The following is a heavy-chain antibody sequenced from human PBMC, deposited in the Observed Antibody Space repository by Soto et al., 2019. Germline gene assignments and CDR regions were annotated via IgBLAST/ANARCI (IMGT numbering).Heavy chain of an antibody. V-gene: IGHV4-59*03. CDR3: ALYCSSTSCYGQWDY. J-gene: IGHJ4*02. CDR1: GASITNYY. Sequence: QVQLQESGPGLVKPSETLSLTCTVSGASITNYYWSWIRQPPGKGLEWIGYIYYSGTTNYNPSLNSRVTISVDTSRNQFSLRLTSVTAADTAVYYCALYCSSTSCYGQWDYWGQGTLVTVSS. D-gene: IGHD2-2*01. CDR2: IYYSGTT.